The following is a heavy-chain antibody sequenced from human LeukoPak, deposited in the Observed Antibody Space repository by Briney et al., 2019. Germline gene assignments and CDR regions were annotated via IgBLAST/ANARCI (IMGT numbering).Heavy chain of an antibody. CDR1: GFTFSSYG. D-gene: IGHD3-16*02. V-gene: IGHV3-30*18. J-gene: IGHJ5*02. CDR2: ISYDGSNK. CDR3: AKDVARLSNWFDP. Sequence: GGSLRLSCAAPGFTFSSYGMHWVRQAPGKGLEWVAVISYDGSNKYYADSVKGRFTISRDNSKNTLYLQMNSLRAEDTAVYYCAKDVARLSNWFDPWGQGTLVTVSS.